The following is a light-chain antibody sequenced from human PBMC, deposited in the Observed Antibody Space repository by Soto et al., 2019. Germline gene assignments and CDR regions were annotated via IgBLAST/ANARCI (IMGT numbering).Light chain of an antibody. CDR3: QQLDSYPLT. CDR1: QDISNF. J-gene: IGKJ4*01. CDR2: AVF. V-gene: IGKV1-9*01. Sequence: EIQLTQSPSFLSASVGDRVTITCRASQDISNFLAWFQQKPGRAPKLLIYAVFTLQSGVPSRFSGSGSGAEFTLTISSLQPEDFATYYCQQLDSYPLTFGGGTKVDIK.